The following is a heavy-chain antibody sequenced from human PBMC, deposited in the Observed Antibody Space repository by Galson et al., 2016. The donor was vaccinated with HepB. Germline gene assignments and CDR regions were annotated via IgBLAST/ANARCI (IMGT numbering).Heavy chain of an antibody. Sequence: SLRLSCAASGVIFSNYWAHWVRQGPGTRLEWVSRINNDGSCTENADSVKGRFTIFKDYAKNTMYLQMNRLRVEDTAVYYCATFGIDWGISLWGQGTRVTGSS. CDR2: INNDGSCT. J-gene: IGHJ4*02. V-gene: IGHV3-74*01. CDR3: ATFGIDWGISL. D-gene: IGHD2-21*01. CDR1: GVIFSNYW.